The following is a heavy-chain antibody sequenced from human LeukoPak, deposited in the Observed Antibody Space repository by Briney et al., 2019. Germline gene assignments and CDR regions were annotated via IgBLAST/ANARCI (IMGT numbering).Heavy chain of an antibody. Sequence: PGGSLRLSCAASGFTFSSYEMNWVRQAPGKGLEWVSYITSSGTTIHYTDSVKGRFTISRDNAKNSLYLQMNSLRAEDTAMYYCARDRPMIVVADAFDIWGQGTTVTVSS. CDR3: ARDRPMIVVADAFDI. V-gene: IGHV3-48*03. J-gene: IGHJ3*02. CDR2: ITSSGTTI. D-gene: IGHD3-22*01. CDR1: GFTFSSYE.